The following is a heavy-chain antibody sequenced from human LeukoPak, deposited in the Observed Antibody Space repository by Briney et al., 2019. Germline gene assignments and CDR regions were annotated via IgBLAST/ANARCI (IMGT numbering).Heavy chain of an antibody. CDR1: GGSISSSTYC. CDR3: ARLRSPVTILHYFDY. J-gene: IGHJ4*02. D-gene: IGHD4-17*01. Sequence: SETLSLTCTVSGGSISSSTYCWGWIRQPPGKGLEWIGSFYCSGSTYYNPSLKSRVTISVDTSKNQFSLKLSSVTAADTAVYYCARLRSPVTILHYFDYWGQGTLVTVSS. V-gene: IGHV4-39*01. CDR2: FYCSGST.